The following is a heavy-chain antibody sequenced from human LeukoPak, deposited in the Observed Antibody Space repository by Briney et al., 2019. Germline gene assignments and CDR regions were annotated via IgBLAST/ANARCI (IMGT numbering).Heavy chain of an antibody. V-gene: IGHV3-66*01. J-gene: IGHJ4*02. Sequence: GGSLXLSCAASGFTVSDKYMSWVRQAPGKGLEWVSIIYAAGSIYYADSVKGRFITSRDSSKNTVYLQMNSLRAEDTAVYYCAKELYYYGSGSYPPSFDYWGQGTLVTVSS. CDR2: IYAAGSI. CDR3: AKELYYYGSGSYPPSFDY. CDR1: GFTVSDKY. D-gene: IGHD3-10*01.